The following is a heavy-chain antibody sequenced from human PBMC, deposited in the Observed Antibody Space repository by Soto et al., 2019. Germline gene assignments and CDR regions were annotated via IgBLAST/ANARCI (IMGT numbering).Heavy chain of an antibody. D-gene: IGHD3-10*01. V-gene: IGHV1-69*01. J-gene: IGHJ6*02. CDR2: IIPFSGTV. Sequence: QVQLVQSGAEVKKPGSSVKVSCKASGGSFMSQAISWVRQAPGQGPEWMGGIIPFSGTVTYTERFQGRLNLTADEHKKTAYMELSSLRSEDTAVYYCARGSYDSYAGFFGMDVWGQGTTVTVS. CDR3: ARGSYDSYAGFFGMDV. CDR1: GGSFMSQA.